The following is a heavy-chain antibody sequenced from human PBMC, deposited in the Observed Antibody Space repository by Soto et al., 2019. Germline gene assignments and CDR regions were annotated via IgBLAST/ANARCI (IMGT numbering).Heavy chain of an antibody. J-gene: IGHJ6*02. CDR3: AKDSLYCSSTSCRDYYGMDV. V-gene: IGHV3-30*18. Sequence: QVQLVESGGGVVQPGRSLRLSCAASGFTFSSYGMHWVRQAPGKGLEWVAVISYDGSNKYYADSVKGRFTISRDNSKNTLYLQMNSLRAEDKAVYYCAKDSLYCSSTSCRDYYGMDVWGQGNTVTV. D-gene: IGHD2-2*01. CDR1: GFTFSSYG. CDR2: ISYDGSNK.